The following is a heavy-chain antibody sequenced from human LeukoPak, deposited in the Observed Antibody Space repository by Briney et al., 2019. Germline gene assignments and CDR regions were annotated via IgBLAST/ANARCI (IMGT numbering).Heavy chain of an antibody. V-gene: IGHV1-2*02. CDR1: GYTFTGYY. Sequence: ASVKVSCKASGYTFTGYYMHWVRQAPGQGLEWMGWINPNSGGTNYAQKFQGRVTMTRDTSISTAYMELRRLRSDDTAVYYCARGSISWYLSPYYFGYWGQGTLVTVSS. CDR2: INPNSGGT. D-gene: IGHD6-13*01. CDR3: ARGSISWYLSPYYFGY. J-gene: IGHJ4*02.